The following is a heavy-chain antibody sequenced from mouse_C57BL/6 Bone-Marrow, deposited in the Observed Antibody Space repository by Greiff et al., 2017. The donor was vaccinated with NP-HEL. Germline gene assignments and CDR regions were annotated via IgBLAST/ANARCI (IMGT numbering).Heavy chain of an antibody. J-gene: IGHJ1*03. Sequence: EVQLQQSGAELVRPGASVKLSCTASGFNIKDDYMHWVKQRPEQGLEWIGWIDPENGDTEYASKFQGKATITADTSSNTAYLQLSSLTSEDTAVYYCTTFPSYYGSDHWYFDVWGTGTTVTVSS. V-gene: IGHV14-4*01. CDR2: IDPENGDT. CDR3: TTFPSYYGSDHWYFDV. D-gene: IGHD1-1*01. CDR1: GFNIKDDY.